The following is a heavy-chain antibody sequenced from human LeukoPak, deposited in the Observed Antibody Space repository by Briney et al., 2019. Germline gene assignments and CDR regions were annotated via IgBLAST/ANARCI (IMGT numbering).Heavy chain of an antibody. CDR2: SYYSGTT. D-gene: IGHD6-19*01. CDR1: GGSITSHS. J-gene: IGHJ4*02. CDR3: AREGKLTGYSGGLGFNY. V-gene: IGHV4-59*11. Sequence: SETLSLTCNVSGGSITSHSWNWIRQSPGKGLEWIGYSYYSGTTNYSPSLKSRVTISLDTSKNQISLKLTSVTAADTAVYYCAREGKLTGYSGGLGFNYWGQGNLVTVSS.